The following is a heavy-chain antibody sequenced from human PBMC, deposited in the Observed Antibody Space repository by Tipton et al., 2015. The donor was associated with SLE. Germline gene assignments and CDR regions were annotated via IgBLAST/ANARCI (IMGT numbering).Heavy chain of an antibody. CDR2: INTYNGNT. CDR3: ARADVRYFDWLSAADV. J-gene: IGHJ6*02. V-gene: IGHV1-18*01. CDR1: GYTFPTFG. Sequence: QVQLVQSGAEVKKPGASMKVSCKASGYTFPTFGITWVRQAPGQGLEWMGWINTYNGNTNYAQKLQDRVTMTTDTSTSTAYMELRSLSSDDTAVYYCARADVRYFDWLSAADVWGQGTTVTVSS. D-gene: IGHD3-9*01.